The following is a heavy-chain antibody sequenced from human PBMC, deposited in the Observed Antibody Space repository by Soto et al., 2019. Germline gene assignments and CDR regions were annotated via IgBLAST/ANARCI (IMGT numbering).Heavy chain of an antibody. CDR2: IIPIFGTA. D-gene: IGHD3-22*01. J-gene: IGHJ6*04. Sequence: SVKVSCKASGGTFSSYAISWVRQAPGQGLEWMGGIIPIFGTANYAQKFQGRVTITADESTSTAYMELSSLRSEDTAVYYCASDERAIVVVPYRMDVWGTGPTVTVSS. CDR1: GGTFSSYA. CDR3: ASDERAIVVVPYRMDV. V-gene: IGHV1-69*13.